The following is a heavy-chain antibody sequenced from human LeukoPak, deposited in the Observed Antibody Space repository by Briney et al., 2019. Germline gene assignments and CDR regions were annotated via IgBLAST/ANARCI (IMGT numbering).Heavy chain of an antibody. V-gene: IGHV4-59*01. D-gene: IGHD3-10*01. CDR1: GGPISSYY. J-gene: IGHJ4*02. CDR2: IYYSGST. CDR3: AKSIYGSGSYVY. Sequence: PSETLPLTCTVSGGPISSYYWSWIRQPPGKGLEWIGYIYYSGSTNYNPSLKSRVTISVDTSKNQFSLKLSSVTAADTAVYYCAKSIYGSGSYVYWGQGTLVTVSS.